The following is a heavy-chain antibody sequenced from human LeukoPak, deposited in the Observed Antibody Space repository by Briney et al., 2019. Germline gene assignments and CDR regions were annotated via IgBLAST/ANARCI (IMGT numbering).Heavy chain of an antibody. CDR3: AKWGSGWYEVLDY. D-gene: IGHD6-19*01. CDR1: GFTFSSYA. V-gene: IGHV3-23*01. Sequence: GGSLRLSCAASGFTFSSYAMSWVRQAPGKGLEWVSAISGSGGSTYYADSVKGRFTISRDNSKNTLYLQMNSLRAEDTAVYYRAKWGSGWYEVLDYWGQGTLVTVSS. J-gene: IGHJ4*02. CDR2: ISGSGGST.